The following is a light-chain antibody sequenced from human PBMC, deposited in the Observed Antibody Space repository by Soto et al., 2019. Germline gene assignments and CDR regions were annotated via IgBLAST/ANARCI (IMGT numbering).Light chain of an antibody. CDR1: QSVSSN. J-gene: IGKJ1*01. Sequence: VMTQSPATLSVSPGERATLSCRASQSVSSNLAWYQQKPAQAPRLLIYDASNRATGIPARFSGSGSGTDFTLTISSLEPEDFAVYYCQQRSNCPLTFGQGTKVDIK. CDR2: DAS. CDR3: QQRSNCPLT. V-gene: IGKV3-11*01.